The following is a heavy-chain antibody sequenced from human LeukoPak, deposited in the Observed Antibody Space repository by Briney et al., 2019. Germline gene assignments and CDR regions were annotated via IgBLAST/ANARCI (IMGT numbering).Heavy chain of an antibody. Sequence: SETLSLTCTVSGGSVSSDNSYWSWIRQPPGKRLEWIGYIYYSGSTNYNPSLKSRVTISVDTSKNQFSLKLSSVTAADTAVYYCARGQYYDSSGYPLVDVWGQGTLVTVSS. CDR2: IYYSGST. CDR3: ARGQYYDSSGYPLVDV. D-gene: IGHD3-22*01. J-gene: IGHJ4*02. CDR1: GGSVSSDNSY. V-gene: IGHV4-61*01.